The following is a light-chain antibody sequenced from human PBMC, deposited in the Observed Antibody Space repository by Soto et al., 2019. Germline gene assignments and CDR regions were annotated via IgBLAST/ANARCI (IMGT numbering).Light chain of an antibody. Sequence: QSVLTQPPSVSGAPGQRVTISCTGSSSNIGAGYDVHWYQQLPGTAPKLLIYGNSNRPSGVPDRLSGSKSGTTASLAITGLQAEHEGDYYCQSYDSSLSGVVFGGGTKVTV. V-gene: IGLV1-40*01. CDR3: QSYDSSLSGVV. CDR2: GNS. CDR1: SSNIGAGYD. J-gene: IGLJ2*01.